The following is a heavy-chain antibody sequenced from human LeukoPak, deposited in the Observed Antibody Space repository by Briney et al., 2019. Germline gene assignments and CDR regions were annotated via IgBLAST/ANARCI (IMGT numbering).Heavy chain of an antibody. Sequence: SETLSLTCTVSGGSISSGGYYWRWIRQHPGKGLEWIGYIYYSGSTYYNPSLKSRVTISVDTSKNQFSLKLSSVTAADTAVYYCARSRKQLVDYWGQGTLVTVSS. CDR3: ARSRKQLVDY. CDR2: IYYSGST. CDR1: GGSISSGGYY. D-gene: IGHD6-6*01. V-gene: IGHV4-31*03. J-gene: IGHJ4*02.